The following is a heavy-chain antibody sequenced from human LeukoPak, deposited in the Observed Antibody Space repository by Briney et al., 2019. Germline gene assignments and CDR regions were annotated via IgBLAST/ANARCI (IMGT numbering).Heavy chain of an antibody. CDR3: ARAGDYRFDY. Sequence: GGSLRLSCAASGFTFSSYWMHWVRQAPGKGLIWVSRINSDGGSLSYADSVKGRFTISRDNAKNTLYLQMNSLRADDTAVYYCARAGDYRFDYWGLGTLVTVSS. CDR1: GFTFSSYW. CDR2: INSDGGSL. V-gene: IGHV3-74*01. D-gene: IGHD4-17*01. J-gene: IGHJ4*02.